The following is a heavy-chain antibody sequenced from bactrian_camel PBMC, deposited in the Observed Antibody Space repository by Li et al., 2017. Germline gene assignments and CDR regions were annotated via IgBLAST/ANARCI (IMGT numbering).Heavy chain of an antibody. V-gene: IGHV3S63*01. D-gene: IGHD1*01. CDR2: IRRDGDE. Sequence: HVQLVESGGDSVQAGGSLRLSCTASGLSFDDTDMGWYRQRVGDKCEGIAGIRRDGDEYYADSVKGRFTISQEKSNNTVYLTMNSAKLEDTAMYYCAASGSLSWGNLQYWLLREVTYSFWGQGTQVTVS. J-gene: IGHJ4*01. CDR3: AASGSLSWGNLQYWLLREVTYSF. CDR1: GLSFDDTD.